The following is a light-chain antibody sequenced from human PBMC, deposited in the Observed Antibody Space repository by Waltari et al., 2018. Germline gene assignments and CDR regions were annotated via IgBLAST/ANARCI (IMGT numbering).Light chain of an antibody. CDR3: SSRTNSITWV. Sequence: QSALTQPASVSGSPGQSITISCTATSSDFGANKYVSWYQQHPGNAPKVVIYDVTARPSGVSNRFSGSKSGSTASLTICGLQTEDEADYYCSSRTNSITWVFGGGTKVTVL. CDR2: DVT. CDR1: SSDFGANKY. J-gene: IGLJ3*02. V-gene: IGLV2-14*03.